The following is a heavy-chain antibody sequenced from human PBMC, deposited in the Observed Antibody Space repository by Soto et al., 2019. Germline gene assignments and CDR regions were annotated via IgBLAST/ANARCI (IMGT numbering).Heavy chain of an antibody. CDR2: TYYRSKWCN. CDR3: ARTSGTARSEWFDP. D-gene: IGHD6-13*01. Sequence: SQTLSLPSAISGDSVSSNSAAWNWIRHSPSRGLEWLGRTYYRSKWCNDYAVSVKSRITINPDTSKNQFSLQLNSVTPEDTAVYYCARTSGTARSEWFDPWGQGTLVTVSS. V-gene: IGHV6-1*01. CDR1: GDSVSSNSAA. J-gene: IGHJ5*02.